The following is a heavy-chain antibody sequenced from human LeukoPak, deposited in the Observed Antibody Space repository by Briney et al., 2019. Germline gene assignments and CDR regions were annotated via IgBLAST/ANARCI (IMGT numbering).Heavy chain of an antibody. Sequence: GGSLRLSCAASGFTFSSYWMHWVRQAPGRGLVWVSRINRDGSSTSYADAVKGRFTVSRDNSKNPLYLQMNSLRAEDTAVYYCPRHVWFDRWGQGTLVTVSS. CDR3: PRHVWFDR. D-gene: IGHD3-16*01. V-gene: IGHV3-74*01. CDR1: GFTFSSYW. J-gene: IGHJ5*02. CDR2: INRDGSST.